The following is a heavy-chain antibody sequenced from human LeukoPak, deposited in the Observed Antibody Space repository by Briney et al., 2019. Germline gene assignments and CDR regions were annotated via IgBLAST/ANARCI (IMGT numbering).Heavy chain of an antibody. J-gene: IGHJ4*02. V-gene: IGHV4-38-2*02. CDR1: TYSISSGYY. CDR2: IHRSGDT. D-gene: IGHD6-19*01. Sequence: SETLSLTCTVSTYSISSGYYWGWIRQPPGKGLEWIGSIHRSGDTYYNPSLKSRVTISVDTSKNQFSLKLNSVTAADTAVYYCARHRGSGWYYFDYWGQGTLVTVSS. CDR3: ARHRGSGWYYFDY.